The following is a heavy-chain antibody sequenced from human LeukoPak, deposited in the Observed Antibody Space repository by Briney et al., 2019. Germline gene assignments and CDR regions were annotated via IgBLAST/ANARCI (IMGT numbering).Heavy chain of an antibody. J-gene: IGHJ3*02. CDR3: ARAIRPKSSDAFDI. V-gene: IGHV1-2*02. CDR2: INPNSGGT. D-gene: IGHD5-12*01. Sequence: APVKVSCKASGYTFTGYYMHWVRQAPGQGLEWMGWINPNSGGTSYAQKFQGRVTMTRDTSISTAYMELSRLRSDDTAVYYCARAIRPKSSDAFDIWGQGTMVTVSS. CDR1: GYTFTGYY.